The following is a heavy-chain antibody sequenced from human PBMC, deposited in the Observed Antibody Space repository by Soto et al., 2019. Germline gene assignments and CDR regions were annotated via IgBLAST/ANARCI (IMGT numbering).Heavy chain of an antibody. J-gene: IGHJ4*02. CDR3: AKYAGLRPGVRFHFDY. Sequence: EVQMLESGGGLVQPGGSLRLSCRASGFTFSSYAMSWVRQAPGKGLEWVSSMSGSDGKTYYADFVRGRFTISRDNSRNTLYLDMDSLRAEDTAVYYCAKYAGLRPGVRFHFDYWGQGSLVSVSS. V-gene: IGHV3-23*01. D-gene: IGHD3-10*01. CDR1: GFTFSSYA. CDR2: MSGSDGKT.